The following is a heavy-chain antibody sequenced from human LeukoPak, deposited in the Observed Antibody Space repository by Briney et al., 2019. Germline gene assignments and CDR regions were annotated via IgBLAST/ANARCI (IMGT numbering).Heavy chain of an antibody. Sequence: GASVKVSCKATGYTFTSYYMHWVRQAPGQGLEWMGWINPNSGGTNYAQKFQGRVTMTRDTSISTAYMELSRLRSDDTAVYYCARAEFVNTYSLLYLAWGQGTLVTVSS. CDR1: GYTFTSYY. J-gene: IGHJ5*02. D-gene: IGHD2-8*01. V-gene: IGHV1-2*02. CDR3: ARAEFVNTYSLLYLA. CDR2: INPNSGGT.